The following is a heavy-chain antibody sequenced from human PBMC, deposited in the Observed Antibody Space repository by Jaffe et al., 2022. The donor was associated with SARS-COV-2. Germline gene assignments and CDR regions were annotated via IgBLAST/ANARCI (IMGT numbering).Heavy chain of an antibody. J-gene: IGHJ2*01. Sequence: QVQLVQSGSELKNPGASVKVSCKASGYTFTSNAMNWVRQAPGQGLEWMGWINTITGNPAYAQGFTGRFVFSLDTSVSTAYLQISGLQAEDTAVYYCARAAGRQLADKWYSDLWGRGTLVTVSS. CDR3: ARAAGRQLADKWYSDL. V-gene: IGHV7-4-1*02. D-gene: IGHD6-13*01. CDR1: GYTFTSNA. CDR2: INTITGNP.